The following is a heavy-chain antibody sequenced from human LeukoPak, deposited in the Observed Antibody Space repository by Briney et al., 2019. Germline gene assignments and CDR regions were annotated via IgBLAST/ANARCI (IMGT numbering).Heavy chain of an antibody. CDR3: ARGTTLERILRYFDWPYFDY. D-gene: IGHD3-9*01. J-gene: IGHJ4*02. CDR1: GGSISSGGYY. CDR2: IYYSGST. Sequence: SQTLSLTCTVSGGSISSGGYYWSWIRQHPGKGLEWIWYIYYSGSTYYNPSLKSRVTISVDTSKNQFSLKLSSVTAAEKAVYYWARGTTLERILRYFDWPYFDYWGQGTLVTVSS. V-gene: IGHV4-31*03.